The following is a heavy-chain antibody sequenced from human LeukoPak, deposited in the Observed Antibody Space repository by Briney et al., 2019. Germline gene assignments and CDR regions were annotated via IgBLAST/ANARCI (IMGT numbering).Heavy chain of an antibody. CDR2: IKQDGSEK. D-gene: IGHD3-22*01. CDR1: GFTFSSYW. J-gene: IGHJ4*02. CDR3: ARDSDYYDRSGYYGY. V-gene: IGHV3-7*01. Sequence: GGSLRLSCAASGFTFSSYWMSWVRQAPGKGLEWVANIKQDGSEKYYVDSVKGRFTISRDNAKNSLYLQMNSLRAEDTAVYYCARDSDYYDRSGYYGYWGQGTLVTVSS.